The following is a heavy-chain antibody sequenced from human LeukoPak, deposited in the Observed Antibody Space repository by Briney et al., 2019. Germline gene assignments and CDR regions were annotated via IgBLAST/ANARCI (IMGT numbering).Heavy chain of an antibody. CDR3: ARGSCSSSNCFPDY. J-gene: IGHJ4*02. Sequence: GASVKVSCKGSGYTFTDYYIHWVLQAPGQGLEWMGCINPNSGGTNYAQKFRGRVTMTRDTSIASAYMELTSPTSDDTASYYCARGSCSSSNCFPDYWGQGTLVTVSS. CDR1: GYTFTDYY. D-gene: IGHD2-2*01. CDR2: INPNSGGT. V-gene: IGHV1-2*02.